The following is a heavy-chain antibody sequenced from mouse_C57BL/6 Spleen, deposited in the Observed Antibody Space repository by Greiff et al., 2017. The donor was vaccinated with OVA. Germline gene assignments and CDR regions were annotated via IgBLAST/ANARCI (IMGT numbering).Heavy chain of an antibody. D-gene: IGHD2-3*01. V-gene: IGHV1-15*01. CDR3: TPLDGYYGAY. CDR2: IDPETGGT. CDR1: GYTFTDYE. Sequence: QVQLQQSGAELVRPGASVTLSCKASGYTFTDYEMHWVKQTPVHGLEWIGAIDPETGGTAYNQKFKGKAILTADKSSSTAYMELRSLTSEDSAVDYCTPLDGYYGAYWGQGTLVTVSA. J-gene: IGHJ3*01.